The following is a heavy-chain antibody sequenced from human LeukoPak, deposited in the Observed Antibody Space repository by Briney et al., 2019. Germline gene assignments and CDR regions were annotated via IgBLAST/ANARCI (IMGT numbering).Heavy chain of an antibody. D-gene: IGHD4-23*01. CDR2: IYYSGST. V-gene: IGHV4-59*01. CDR1: GGSISSYY. CDR3: ARGSGGRSDY. J-gene: IGHJ4*02. Sequence: PSETLSLTCTVSGGSISSYYWSWVRQPPGKGLEWIGYIYYSGSTNYNPSLKSRVTISVDTSKNQFSLKLSSVTAADTAVYYCARGSGGRSDYWGQGTLVTVFS.